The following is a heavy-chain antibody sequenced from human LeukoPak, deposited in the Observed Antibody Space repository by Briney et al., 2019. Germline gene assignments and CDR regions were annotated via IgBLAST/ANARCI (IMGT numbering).Heavy chain of an antibody. V-gene: IGHV1-8*01. CDR2: MNPNSGNT. Sequence: GASVKVSCKASGYTFTSYDIHWVRQATGQGLEWMGWMNPNSGNTGYAQKFQGRVTMTRNTSISTAYMELSSLRSEDTAVYYCASLSRTDGYNSNYWGQGTLVTVSS. J-gene: IGHJ4*02. CDR1: GYTFTSYD. CDR3: ASLSRTDGYNSNY. D-gene: IGHD5-24*01.